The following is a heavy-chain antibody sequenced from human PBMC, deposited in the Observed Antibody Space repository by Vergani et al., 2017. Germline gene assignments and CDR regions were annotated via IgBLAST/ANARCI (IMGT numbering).Heavy chain of an antibody. CDR3: ASGGHGSENGGALQL. D-gene: IGHD3-10*01. J-gene: IGHJ3*01. V-gene: IGHV5-51*01. CDR2: IYPGDSEV. Sequence: EKQLVQSGSETKKPGESLKISCQAFGYIFSNFWIGWVRQRPGRGLEWMGIIYPGDSEVKSNPTFRGQVIFSVDTSVNTAYLHWRRLQASDTATYFCASGGHGSENGGALQLWGQGTNIAVSS. CDR1: GYIFSNFW.